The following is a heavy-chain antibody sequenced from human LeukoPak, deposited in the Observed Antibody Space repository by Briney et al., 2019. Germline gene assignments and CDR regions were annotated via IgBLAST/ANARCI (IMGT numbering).Heavy chain of an antibody. D-gene: IGHD6-13*01. CDR2: AYFSGST. Sequence: PSETLSLTCTVSGDSITSGGYYWGWIRQSPGKGLEWIGTAYFSGSTYYNPSLKSRVTISVDTSKNQFSLKLSSVIAADTAVYYCARYREQHHWGQGTLVTVSS. V-gene: IGHV4-39*07. CDR3: ARYREQHH. CDR1: GDSITSGGYY. J-gene: IGHJ1*01.